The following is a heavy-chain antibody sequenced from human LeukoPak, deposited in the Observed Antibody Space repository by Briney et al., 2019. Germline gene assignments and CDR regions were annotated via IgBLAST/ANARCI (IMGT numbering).Heavy chain of an antibody. J-gene: IGHJ3*02. CDR1: GGSISSSSYY. D-gene: IGHD5-18*01. V-gene: IGHV4-39*01. CDR3: ARLPDTIGRDAFDI. Sequence: SETLSLTCTVSGGSISSSSYYWGWIRQPPGKGLEWIGSIYYSGSTYYNPSLKSRVTISVDTSKNQFYLTLSSVTAADTAVYYCARLPDTIGRDAFDIWGQGTMVTVSS. CDR2: IYYSGST.